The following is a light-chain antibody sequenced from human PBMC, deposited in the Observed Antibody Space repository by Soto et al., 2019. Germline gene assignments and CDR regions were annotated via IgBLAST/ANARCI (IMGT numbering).Light chain of an antibody. V-gene: IGKV1-5*03. Sequence: DIQMTQSPSTLSASVGDRVTITCRASQSISTWLAWYQQKPGKAPKLLIYKAINLQSGVPSRFSGSGSGTEFSLTISSLHSDDSATYYCQRYNDFQYIFGQGTKLEMK. J-gene: IGKJ2*01. CDR3: QRYNDFQYI. CDR2: KAI. CDR1: QSISTW.